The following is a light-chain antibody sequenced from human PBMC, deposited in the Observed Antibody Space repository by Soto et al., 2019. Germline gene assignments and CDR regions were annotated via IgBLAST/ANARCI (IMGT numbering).Light chain of an antibody. J-gene: IGLJ1*01. CDR2: DVT. CDR3: SSYTTSNTRQIV. V-gene: IGLV2-14*03. CDR1: SSDVGGYNY. Sequence: QSVLTQPASVSGSPGQSITISCTGTSSDVGGYNYVSWYQHHPGKAPKLIIYDVTNRPSGVSNPFSGSKSGNTASLTISGLQPEEEADSSCSSYTTSNTRQIVFGTGTKVTVL.